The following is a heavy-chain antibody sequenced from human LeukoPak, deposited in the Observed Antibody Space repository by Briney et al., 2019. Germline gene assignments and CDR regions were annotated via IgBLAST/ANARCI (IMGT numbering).Heavy chain of an antibody. J-gene: IGHJ4*02. CDR2: ISSTSTYI. Sequence: GGSLRLSCTASGFTVRTHSMSWVRQAPGKGLEWVSSISSTSTYIHYADSVKGRFTISRDNAKNSLYLQMNSLKTEDTAVYYCTTDLGCSGGSCYSFWGQGTLVTVSS. CDR3: TTDLGCSGGSCYSF. D-gene: IGHD2-15*01. CDR1: GFTVRTHS. V-gene: IGHV3-21*03.